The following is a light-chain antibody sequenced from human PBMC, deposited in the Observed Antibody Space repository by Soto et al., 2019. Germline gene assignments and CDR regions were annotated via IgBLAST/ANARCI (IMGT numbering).Light chain of an antibody. Sequence: EIVLTQSPGTLSLSPGDRATLSCRASQSVSSSYLAWYQQKPGQAPRLLIYGASSRATGIPDRFSGSGSGTDFTLTINRLEPEDVAVYYCQQYGSSPNTFGQGTTVEIE. J-gene: IGKJ2*01. CDR3: QQYGSSPNT. CDR2: GAS. CDR1: QSVSSSY. V-gene: IGKV3-20*01.